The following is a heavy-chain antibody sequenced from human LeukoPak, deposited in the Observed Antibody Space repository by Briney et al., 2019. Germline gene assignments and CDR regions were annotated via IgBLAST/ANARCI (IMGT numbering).Heavy chain of an antibody. CDR2: ISYDGSNK. D-gene: IGHD4-23*01. V-gene: IGHV3-30*18. Sequence: PGGSLRLSCAASGFSFSNYGIHWVRQAPDKGLEWVAVISYDGSNKYYADSVKGRFTISRDNSKNTLYLQMNSLRAEDTAVYYCAKFPGGNSDSTIDYWGQGTLVTVSS. J-gene: IGHJ4*02. CDR1: GFSFSNYG. CDR3: AKFPGGNSDSTIDY.